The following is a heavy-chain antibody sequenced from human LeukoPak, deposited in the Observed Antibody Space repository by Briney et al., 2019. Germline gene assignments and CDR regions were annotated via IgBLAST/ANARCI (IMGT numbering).Heavy chain of an antibody. Sequence: GGSLRLSCAVCGFTLTNHAVTWVREARGKGVEGVSLVAGIGDTFYADSVKRRFILSSDNSKHTVSLQMGSLSVEDTATYYCAKDYCRDGNCPFPFLDSWGQGILVTVSS. D-gene: IGHD2-15*01. CDR2: VAGIGDT. V-gene: IGHV3-23*01. CDR1: GFTLTNHA. CDR3: AKDYCRDGNCPFPFLDS. J-gene: IGHJ4*02.